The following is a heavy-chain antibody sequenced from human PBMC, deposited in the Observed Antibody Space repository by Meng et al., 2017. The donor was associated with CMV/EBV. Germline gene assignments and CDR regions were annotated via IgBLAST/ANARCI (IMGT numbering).Heavy chain of an antibody. CDR1: GGSISSSSYY. V-gene: IGHV4-39*01. D-gene: IGHD4-17*01. CDR2: IYYSGST. Sequence: SETLSLTCTVSGGSISSSSYYWGWFRQPPRQGLEWIGSIYYSGSTYYNPSLKSRVTISVDTSKNQFSLKLSSVTAADTAVYYCASQITDIYGDLYYYYYYGMDVWGQGTTVTVSS. J-gene: IGHJ6*02. CDR3: ASQITDIYGDLYYYYYYGMDV.